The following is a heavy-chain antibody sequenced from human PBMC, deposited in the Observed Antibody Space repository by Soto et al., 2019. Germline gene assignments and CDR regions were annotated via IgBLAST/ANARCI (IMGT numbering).Heavy chain of an antibody. Sequence: GGSLRLSCEASGFTFSSYTMSWVRQAPGKGLEWVSGISGSGGSTYYADSVKGRFTISRDNSKNMLYLQMNSLSAEDTAVYYCAKEKPSFDYWGQGTLVTVSS. CDR2: ISGSGGST. CDR3: AKEKPSFDY. V-gene: IGHV3-23*01. CDR1: GFTFSSYT. J-gene: IGHJ4*02.